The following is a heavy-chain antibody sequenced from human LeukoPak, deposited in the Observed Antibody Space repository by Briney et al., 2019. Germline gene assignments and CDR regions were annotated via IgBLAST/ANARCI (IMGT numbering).Heavy chain of an antibody. Sequence: GGSLRLSCAASGFTFSSYSMNWVRQAPGKGLEWVSSISSSSSYIYYADSVKGRFTISRDNAKNSLYLQMNSQRAEDTAVYYCARGGNYYDSSGYYLGDAFDIWGQGTMVTVSS. D-gene: IGHD3-22*01. J-gene: IGHJ3*02. CDR3: ARGGNYYDSSGYYLGDAFDI. CDR2: ISSSSSYI. CDR1: GFTFSSYS. V-gene: IGHV3-21*01.